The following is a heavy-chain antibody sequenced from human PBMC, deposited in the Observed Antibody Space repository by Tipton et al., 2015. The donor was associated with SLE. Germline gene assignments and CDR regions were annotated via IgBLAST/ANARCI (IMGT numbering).Heavy chain of an antibody. V-gene: IGHV4-61*02. CDR2: IYTSGST. J-gene: IGHJ4*02. Sequence: LRLSCTVSGGSISSGSYYWSWIRQPAGKGLEWIGRIYTSGSTTYNPSLKSRVTISVDTSKNQFSLKLSSVTAADTAVYYCARERLYSSSWFSDWGQGTLVTVSS. D-gene: IGHD6-13*01. CDR1: GGSISSGSYY. CDR3: ARERLYSSSWFSD.